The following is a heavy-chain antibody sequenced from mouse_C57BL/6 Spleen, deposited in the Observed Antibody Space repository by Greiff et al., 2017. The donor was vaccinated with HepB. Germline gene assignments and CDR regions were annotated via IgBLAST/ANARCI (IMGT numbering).Heavy chain of an antibody. D-gene: IGHD1-1*01. V-gene: IGHV8-8*01. J-gene: IGHJ4*01. CDR1: GFSLRTFGIG. CDR2: IWWDDDK. CDR3: ARIANDNGRSPMDY. Sequence: QVTLNECGPGILQPSQTLSLTCSFSGFSLRTFGIGVGWLRQPSGKGLEWLVHIWWDDDKYYNPALKSRLTISKDTSKNQLFLKIANVDTADTATYDCARIANDNGRSPMDYWGQGTSVTVSS.